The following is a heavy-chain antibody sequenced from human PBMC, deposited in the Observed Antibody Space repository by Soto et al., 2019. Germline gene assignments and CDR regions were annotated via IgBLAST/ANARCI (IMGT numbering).Heavy chain of an antibody. CDR3: ARRGPGTYFDY. V-gene: IGHV3-23*01. D-gene: IGHD6-13*01. J-gene: IGHJ4*02. CDR2: ISGSGDST. CDR1: GFTFSSYA. Sequence: PGGSLRLSCAASGFTFSSYAMNWVRQAPGKGLEWVSVISGSGDSTYYADSVKGRFTISRDNSKNTLYLQMNGLRAEDTAVYYCARRGPGTYFDYWGQGTLVTVSS.